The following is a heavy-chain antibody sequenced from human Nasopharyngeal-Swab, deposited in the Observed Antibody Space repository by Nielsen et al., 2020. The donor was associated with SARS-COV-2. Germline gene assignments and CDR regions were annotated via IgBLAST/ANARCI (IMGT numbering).Heavy chain of an antibody. D-gene: IGHD3-16*01. V-gene: IGHV2-5*02. Sequence: SGPTLVKPTQTLTLTCTFSGFSLSTPGVGVGWIRQPPGKALEWLALIYWDDDKRYSPSLQSRLTITKDTSKNHVLLTMTNVDPVDTATYFCAHADFMITSGGVVTHWFDPWGQGALVTVSS. CDR3: AHADFMITSGGVVTHWFDP. CDR1: GFSLSTPGVG. J-gene: IGHJ5*02. CDR2: IYWDDDK.